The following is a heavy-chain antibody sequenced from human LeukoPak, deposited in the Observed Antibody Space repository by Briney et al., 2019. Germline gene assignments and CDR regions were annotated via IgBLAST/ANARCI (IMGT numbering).Heavy chain of an antibody. Sequence: KPSETLSLTCDVSGGSISTSNRWSWVRQTPGKGLEWLGEIYHSGSTNYNPSLKSRVTISIDKSKNQFSLKLSSVTAADTAVYYCARGVAAAGLDYWGQGTLVTVSS. CDR3: ARGVAAAGLDY. CDR1: GGSISTSNR. V-gene: IGHV4-4*02. D-gene: IGHD6-13*01. CDR2: IYHSGST. J-gene: IGHJ4*02.